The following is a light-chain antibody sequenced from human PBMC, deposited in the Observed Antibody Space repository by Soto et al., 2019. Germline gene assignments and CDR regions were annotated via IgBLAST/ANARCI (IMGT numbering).Light chain of an antibody. Sequence: QTVVTQEPSFSVSPGGTVTLTCGVSSGSVSTRYYPSWYQQTPGQAPRTLIYSTSTRSSGVPDRFSGSNSGNTATLTISRVEDGDEADYFCQVWDVSSDLRVFGTGTKVTVL. CDR3: QVWDVSSDLRV. J-gene: IGLJ1*01. CDR1: SGSVSTRYY. V-gene: IGLV8-61*01. CDR2: STS.